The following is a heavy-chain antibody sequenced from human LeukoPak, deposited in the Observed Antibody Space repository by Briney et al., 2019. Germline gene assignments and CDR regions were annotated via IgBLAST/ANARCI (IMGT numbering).Heavy chain of an antibody. CDR1: GFTFSSYS. CDR2: ISSSSSYI. CDR3: AKDGLLWFGEFLI. D-gene: IGHD3-10*01. V-gene: IGHV3-21*04. Sequence: GGSLRLSCAASGFTFSSYSMNWVRQAPGKGREWVSSISSSSSYIYYADSVKGRFTISRDNSKNTLYLQMNSLRAEDTAVYYCAKDGLLWFGEFLIWGQGTLVTVSS. J-gene: IGHJ4*02.